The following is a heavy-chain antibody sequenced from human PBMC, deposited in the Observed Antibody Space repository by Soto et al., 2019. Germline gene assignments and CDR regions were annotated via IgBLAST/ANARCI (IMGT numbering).Heavy chain of an antibody. J-gene: IGHJ2*01. CDR3: QAGDGSRNGHRVSAFLLNGTPDL. V-gene: IGHV4-39*01. Sequence: PGKGLEWITSIYYTGMTYYNPSLKSRVTISVDTSKNQFSLKLSSVTAADRAVFFFQAGDGSRNGHRVSAFLLNGTPDL. CDR2: IYYTGMT. D-gene: IGHD2-8*01.